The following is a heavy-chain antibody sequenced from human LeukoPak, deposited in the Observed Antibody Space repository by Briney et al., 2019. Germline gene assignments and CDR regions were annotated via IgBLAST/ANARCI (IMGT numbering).Heavy chain of an antibody. CDR2: IYYSGST. CDR3: ARGERYCSGGSCPPDY. D-gene: IGHD2-15*01. CDR1: GGSISSGGYS. Sequence: SETLSPTCAVSGGSISSGGYSWSWIRQPPGKGLEWIGYIYYSGSTYYNPSLKSRVTISVDTSKNQFSLKLSSVTAADTAVYYCARGERYCSGGSCPPDYWGQGTLVTVSS. V-gene: IGHV4-30-4*07. J-gene: IGHJ4*02.